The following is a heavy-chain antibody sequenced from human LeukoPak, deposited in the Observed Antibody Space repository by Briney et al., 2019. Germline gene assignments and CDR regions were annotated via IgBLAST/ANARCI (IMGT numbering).Heavy chain of an antibody. CDR3: ARQGPDTAMLDY. D-gene: IGHD5-18*01. Sequence: HPGGSLRLSCAASGFTFDDYAMHWVRQAPGKGLEWVSGISWNSGSIGYADSVKGRFTISRDNAKNSLYLQMNSLRAEDTALYYCARQGPDTAMLDYWGQGTLVTVSS. V-gene: IGHV3-9*01. CDR2: ISWNSGSI. CDR1: GFTFDDYA. J-gene: IGHJ4*02.